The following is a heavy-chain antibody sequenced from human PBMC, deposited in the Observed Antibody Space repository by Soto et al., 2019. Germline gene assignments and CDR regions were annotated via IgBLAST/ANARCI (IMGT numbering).Heavy chain of an antibody. CDR3: ARLRYCSSTSCYEGGIWFDP. CDR2: IYYSGST. V-gene: IGHV4-39*01. Sequence: SATLSLTCTVSGGSISSSSYYWGWIRQPPGKGQEWIGSIYYSGSTYYNPSLKSRVTISVDTSKNQFSLKLSSVTAADTAVYYCARLRYCSSTSCYEGGIWFDPWGQGTLVTVSS. J-gene: IGHJ5*02. CDR1: GGSISSSSYY. D-gene: IGHD2-2*01.